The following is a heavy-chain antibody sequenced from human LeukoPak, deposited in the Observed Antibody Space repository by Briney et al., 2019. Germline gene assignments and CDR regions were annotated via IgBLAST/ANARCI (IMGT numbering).Heavy chain of an antibody. Sequence: GGSLRLSCTASGFSFSNYAMSWVRQAPARGPEWVSSLRGNGETFYADSVKGRFTLSRDNSKNTLYLQMNSLRAEDTAIHYCAKVPYSDYGSGRPPFMDVWGQGTTVAVSS. CDR3: AKVPYSDYGSGRPPFMDV. CDR2: LRGNGET. V-gene: IGHV3-23*01. J-gene: IGHJ6*02. D-gene: IGHD3-10*01. CDR1: GFSFSNYA.